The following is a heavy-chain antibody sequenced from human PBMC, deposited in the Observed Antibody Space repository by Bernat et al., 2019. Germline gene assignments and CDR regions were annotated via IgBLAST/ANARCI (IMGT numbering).Heavy chain of an antibody. CDR1: GFTFSSYG. Sequence: QVQLVESGGGVVQPGRSLRLSCAASGFTFSSYGMHWVRQAPGKGLEWVAVILYDGSNKYYADSVKGRFTISRDNSKNTLYLQMNSLRAEDTAVYYCAREYVRGVTAAFFDYWGQGTLVTVSS. CDR3: AREYVRGVTAAFFDY. D-gene: IGHD3-16*01. CDR2: ILYDGSNK. J-gene: IGHJ4*02. V-gene: IGHV3-33*01.